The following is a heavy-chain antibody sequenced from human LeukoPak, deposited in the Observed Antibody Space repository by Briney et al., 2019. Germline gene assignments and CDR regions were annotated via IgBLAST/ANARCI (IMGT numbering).Heavy chain of an antibody. J-gene: IGHJ4*02. V-gene: IGHV3-74*01. D-gene: IGHD7-27*01. CDR1: GFTFSSYW. Sequence: QAGGSLRLSCAASGFTFSSYWMHWVRHAPGKGLVWVSRINSDGSSTSYADSVKGRFTISRDNAKNTLYLQMNSLRAEDTAVYYCATLGRVDVADYWGQGTLVTVSS. CDR2: INSDGSST. CDR3: ATLGRVDVADY.